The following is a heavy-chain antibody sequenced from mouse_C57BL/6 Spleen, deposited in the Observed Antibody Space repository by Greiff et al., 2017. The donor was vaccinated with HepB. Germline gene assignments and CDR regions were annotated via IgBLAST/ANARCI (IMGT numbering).Heavy chain of an antibody. J-gene: IGHJ4*01. V-gene: IGHV1-78*01. D-gene: IGHD1-1*02. CDR1: GYTFTDHT. CDR2: IYPRDGST. Sequence: QVQLQQSDAELVKPGASVKISCKVSGYTFTDHTIHWMKQRPEQGLEWIGYIYPRDGSTKYNEKFKGKATLTADKSSSTAYMQLSSLTSEDSAVYVCARGGGGPAVAMAMDYWGQGTSVTVSS. CDR3: ARGGGGPAVAMAMDY.